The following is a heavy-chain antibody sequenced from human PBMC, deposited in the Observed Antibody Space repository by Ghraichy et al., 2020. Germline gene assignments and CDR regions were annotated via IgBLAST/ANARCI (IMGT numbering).Heavy chain of an antibody. D-gene: IGHD3-3*01. J-gene: IGHJ4*02. CDR1: GYTFTGYY. CDR2: INPNSGGT. V-gene: IGHV1-2*02. CDR3: ARERDFWSGYFDY. Sequence: VKVSCKASGYTFTGYYMHWVRQAPGQGLEWMGWINPNSGGTNYAQKFQGRVTMTRDTSISTAYMELSRLRSDDTAVYYCARERDFWSGYFDYWGQGTLVTVSS.